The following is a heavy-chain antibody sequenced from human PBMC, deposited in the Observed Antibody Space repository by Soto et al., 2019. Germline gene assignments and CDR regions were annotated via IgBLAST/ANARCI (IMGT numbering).Heavy chain of an antibody. CDR3: AKTPDTVVGATTDY. CDR2: VSGSGGST. J-gene: IGHJ4*02. V-gene: IGHV3-23*01. CDR1: GFTFSSYA. D-gene: IGHD1-26*01. Sequence: GSLRLSCAASGFTFSSYAMSWVRQAPGKGLEWVSAVSGSGGSTYYADSVKGRFTISRDNSKNTLYLQMNSLRAEDTAVYYCAKTPDTVVGATTDYWGQGTLVTVSS.